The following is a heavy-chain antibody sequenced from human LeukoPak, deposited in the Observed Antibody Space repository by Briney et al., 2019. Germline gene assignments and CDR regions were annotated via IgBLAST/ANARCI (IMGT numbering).Heavy chain of an antibody. CDR3: AKVEMSTSPGGIDY. CDR2: IRYDGTNK. Sequence: GGSLRLSCAASGFTFSNFGMHWVRQAPGKGLEWVTFIRYDGTNKYYADSVKGRFTIFRDNSKNTLYLQMNSLRVEDTAIYYCAKVEMSTSPGGIDYWGQGTLVTVSS. CDR1: GFTFSNFG. J-gene: IGHJ4*02. D-gene: IGHD5-24*01. V-gene: IGHV3-30*02.